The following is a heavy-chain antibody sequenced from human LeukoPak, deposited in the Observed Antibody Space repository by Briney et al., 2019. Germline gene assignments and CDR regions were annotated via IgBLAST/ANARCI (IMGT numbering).Heavy chain of an antibody. D-gene: IGHD1-26*01. J-gene: IGHJ4*02. CDR3: ATDFIVGATTTDY. V-gene: IGHV1-46*01. Sequence: ASVKVSCKASEYIFTSYYLHWVRQAPGQGLEWMGIINPSGGSTSYAQKFQGRVTMTRDTSTSTVYMELSSLRSEDTAVYYCATDFIVGATTTDYWGQGTLVTVSS. CDR1: EYIFTSYY. CDR2: INPSGGST.